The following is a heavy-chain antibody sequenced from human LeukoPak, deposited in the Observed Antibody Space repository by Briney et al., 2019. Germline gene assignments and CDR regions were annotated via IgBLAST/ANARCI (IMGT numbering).Heavy chain of an antibody. D-gene: IGHD6-19*01. V-gene: IGHV3-23*01. CDR1: GFTFSSYS. J-gene: IGHJ4*02. CDR2: ISGSGGRT. CDR3: AKVGSGWYYFDY. Sequence: GGSLRLSCAASGFTFSSYSMSWVRQAPGKGLEWVSGISGSGGRTYYADSVKGRFTISRDNSKNTLYLQMDSLRADDTAVYYCAKVGSGWYYFDYWGQGTLVTVSS.